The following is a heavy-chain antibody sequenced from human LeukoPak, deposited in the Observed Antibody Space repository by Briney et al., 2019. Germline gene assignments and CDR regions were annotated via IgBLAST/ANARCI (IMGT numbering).Heavy chain of an antibody. J-gene: IGHJ4*02. Sequence: SETLSLTCAVYGGSVSGYYWSWIRQPPEKGLEWIGEISHRGRTHYTPSLQSRVTMSVDTSKNQFALNLNSVTAADTAVYYCARSHSVWTSFDYWGQGTLVTVSS. V-gene: IGHV4-34*01. CDR3: ARSHSVWTSFDY. D-gene: IGHD3/OR15-3a*01. CDR1: GGSVSGYY. CDR2: ISHRGRT.